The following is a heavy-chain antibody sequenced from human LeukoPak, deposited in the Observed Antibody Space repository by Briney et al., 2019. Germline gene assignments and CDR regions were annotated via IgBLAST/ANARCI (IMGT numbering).Heavy chain of an antibody. D-gene: IGHD3-10*01. CDR2: ISAYNGNT. J-gene: IGHJ5*02. V-gene: IGHV1-18*01. CDR3: ARGPYYYGSGSYGGGMDWFDP. Sequence: ASVKVSCKASGYTFTSYGISWVRQAPGQGLEWMGWISAYNGNTNYAQKLQGRVTMTTDTSTSTAYMELRSLRSDDTAVYYCARGPYYYGSGSYGGGMDWFDPWGQGTLVTVSS. CDR1: GYTFTSYG.